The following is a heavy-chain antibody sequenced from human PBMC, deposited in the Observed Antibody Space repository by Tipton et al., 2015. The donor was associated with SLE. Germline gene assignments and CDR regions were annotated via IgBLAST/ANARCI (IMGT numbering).Heavy chain of an antibody. D-gene: IGHD3-10*01. V-gene: IGHV4-59*01. CDR3: ARGDPTYGSGSYYFDY. J-gene: IGHJ4*02. CDR2: IRYSGST. CDR1: GGPIGGYY. Sequence: TLSLTCTVSGGPIGGYYWSWIRQLPGKGLEWVGYIRYSGSTSYNPSLRSRAITSLDMSKKQFSLKVTSVTAADTAVYYCARGDPTYGSGSYYFDYWGQGTLVTVSS.